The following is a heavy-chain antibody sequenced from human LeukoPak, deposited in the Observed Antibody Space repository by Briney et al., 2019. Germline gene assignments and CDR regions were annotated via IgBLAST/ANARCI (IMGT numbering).Heavy chain of an antibody. CDR2: INHSGST. V-gene: IGHV4-34*01. CDR1: GGSFSGYY. J-gene: IGHJ4*02. CDR3: ARGYSSSWAGDQLDY. D-gene: IGHD6-13*01. Sequence: SETLSLTCAVYGGSFSGYYWSWVRQPPGKGREWIGEINHSGSTNYNPSLKSRVTISVDTSKNQFSLKLSSVTAADTAVYYCARGYSSSWAGDQLDYWGQGTLVTVSS.